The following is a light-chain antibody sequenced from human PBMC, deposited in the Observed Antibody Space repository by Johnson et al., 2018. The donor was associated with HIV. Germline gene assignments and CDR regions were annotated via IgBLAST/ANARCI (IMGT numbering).Light chain of an antibody. CDR1: SSNIGSNY. Sequence: QSVLTQPPSVSAAPGQKVTISCSGSSSNIGSNYVSWYQQLPGTAPKLLIYDNNKRPSGIPDRFSGSKSGTSVTLAINGLQTGDEADYYCGTWDTSLSVYVFGTGTKVTVL. V-gene: IGLV1-51*01. J-gene: IGLJ1*01. CDR2: DNN. CDR3: GTWDTSLSVYV.